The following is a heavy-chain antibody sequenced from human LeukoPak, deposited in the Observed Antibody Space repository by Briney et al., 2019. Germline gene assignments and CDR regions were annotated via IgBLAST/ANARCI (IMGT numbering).Heavy chain of an antibody. CDR3: ARGTLRRYGSGSYYFDY. D-gene: IGHD3-10*01. J-gene: IGHJ4*02. V-gene: IGHV1-2*02. CDR1: GYTFTGYY. CDR2: INPNSGGT. Sequence: ASVKASCKASGYTFTGYYMHWVRQAPGQGLEWMGWINPNSGGTNYAQKFQGRVTMTRDTSISTAYMELSRLRSDDTVVYYCARGTLRRYGSGSYYFDYWGQGTLVTVSS.